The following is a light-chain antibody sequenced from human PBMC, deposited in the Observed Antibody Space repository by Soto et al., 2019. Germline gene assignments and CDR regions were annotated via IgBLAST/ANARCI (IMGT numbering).Light chain of an antibody. J-gene: IGKJ2*01. CDR2: AAS. V-gene: IGKV3-20*01. CDR3: QQYGSSSYT. Sequence: EIVLTQSPGTLSLSPGERATLSCRASQSISSSYLAWYQQKPGQAPRLLIYAASSRATGIPDRFSGSGSGTHFTLTLSRLEPEDFAVYYCQQYGSSSYTFGQGTQLEIK. CDR1: QSISSSY.